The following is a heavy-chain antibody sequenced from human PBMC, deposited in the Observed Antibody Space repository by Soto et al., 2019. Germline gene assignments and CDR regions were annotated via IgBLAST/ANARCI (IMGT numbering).Heavy chain of an antibody. CDR3: ARDRTTMDYYYGMDV. V-gene: IGHV3-21*01. CDR2: ISSSSSYI. D-gene: IGHD1-1*01. J-gene: IGHJ6*02. Sequence: GGSLRLSCAASGFTFSSYSMNWVRQAPGKGLEWVSSISSSSSYIYYADSVKGRFTISRDNAKNSLYLQMNSLRAEDTAVYYCARDRTTMDYYYGMDVWGQGTTVTVSS. CDR1: GFTFSSYS.